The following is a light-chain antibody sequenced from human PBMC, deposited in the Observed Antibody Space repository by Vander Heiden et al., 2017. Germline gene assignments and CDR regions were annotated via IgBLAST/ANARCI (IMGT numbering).Light chain of an antibody. V-gene: IGLV3-10*01. CDR1: ALPKKD. CDR2: EDN. Sequence: SSELTQPPSVSVSPGPTARNTCSADALPKKDAFCDQQKSGQAPVLGIYEDNKRPAGIPERFSGSSSGTMATLTISGAQAEDEADYYCYSTDSGGYQRVFGGGTKLTVL. J-gene: IGLJ3*02. CDR3: YSTDSGGYQRV.